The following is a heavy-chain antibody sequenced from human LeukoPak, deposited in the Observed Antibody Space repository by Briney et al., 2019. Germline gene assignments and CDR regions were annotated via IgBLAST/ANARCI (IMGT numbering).Heavy chain of an antibody. J-gene: IGHJ5*02. V-gene: IGHV1-46*01. CDR1: GYTFTRNY. CDR2: ISPSGGST. D-gene: IGHD5-24*01. Sequence: ASVKVSCKAFGYTFTRNYMHWVRHAPGQRPEWMGVISPSGGSTTYAQKFQGRVTLTRDMSTSTDYLELSSLRSEDTAVYYCARDNSVRDEAWWFNPWGQGTLVTVSS. CDR3: ARDNSVRDEAWWFNP.